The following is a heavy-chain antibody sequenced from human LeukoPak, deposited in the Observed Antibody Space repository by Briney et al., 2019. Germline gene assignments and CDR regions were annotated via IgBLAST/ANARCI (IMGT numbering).Heavy chain of an antibody. J-gene: IGHJ4*02. CDR1: GYTFPSYF. V-gene: IGHV1-46*01. Sequence: ASVKVSCKAAGYTFPSYFMHWVRQAPGQGLEWMGIINPTGGSTTYAQKFQGRVTMTRDTSTSTVYMELTGLSSDDTAVYYCARTAARRFDYWGQGTLVTVSS. CDR2: INPTGGST. D-gene: IGHD6-6*01. CDR3: ARTAARRFDY.